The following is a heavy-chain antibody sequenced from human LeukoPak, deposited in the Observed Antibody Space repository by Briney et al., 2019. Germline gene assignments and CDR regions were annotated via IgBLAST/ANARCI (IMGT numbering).Heavy chain of an antibody. V-gene: IGHV4-61*01. CDR2: IYYSGST. CDR1: GGSVSSGSYY. D-gene: IGHD3-16*02. CDR3: ARGGYDYVWGSYRGTGFDY. J-gene: IGHJ4*02. Sequence: SETLSLTCTVSGGSVSSGSYYWSWIRQPPGKGLEWIGYIYYSGSTNYNPSLKSRVTISVDTSKIQFSLKLSSVTAADTAVYYCARGGYDYVWGSYRGTGFDYWGQGTLVTVSS.